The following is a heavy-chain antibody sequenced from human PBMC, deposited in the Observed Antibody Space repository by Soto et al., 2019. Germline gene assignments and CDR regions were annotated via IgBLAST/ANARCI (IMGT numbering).Heavy chain of an antibody. CDR3: ARAYCGGDCSYHYYYYGMDV. Sequence: QVQLQESGPGLVKPSQTLSLTCTVSGGSISSGDYYWSWIRQPPGKGLEWIGYIYYSGSTYYNPSLKSRVTISLDTSKNQFSLKLSSVTAADTAVYYCARAYCGGDCSYHYYYYGMDVWGQGTTVTVSS. CDR1: GGSISSGDYY. CDR2: IYYSGST. J-gene: IGHJ6*02. D-gene: IGHD2-21*02. V-gene: IGHV4-30-4*01.